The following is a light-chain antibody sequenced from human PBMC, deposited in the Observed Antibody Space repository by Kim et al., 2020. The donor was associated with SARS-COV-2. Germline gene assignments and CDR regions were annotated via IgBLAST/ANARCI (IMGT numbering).Light chain of an antibody. CDR1: RDAIAVNS. CDR2: KKN. Sequence: NTVTYSRHRRRDAIAVNSQQWCQQRTASAPTTIFVKKNQRPAGVPDRLSLSIAPSPDPAPLTTSGLTTEDEADNYCLSYDTNTLVLFGGGTQLTVL. V-gene: IGLV6-57*03. J-gene: IGLJ2*01. CDR3: LSYDTNTLVL.